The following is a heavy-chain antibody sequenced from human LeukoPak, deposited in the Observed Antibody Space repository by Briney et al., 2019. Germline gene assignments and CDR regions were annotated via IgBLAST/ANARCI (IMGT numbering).Heavy chain of an antibody. CDR1: GFTVSSNY. J-gene: IGHJ3*02. CDR3: GAYDYVWGNHAFDI. D-gene: IGHD3-16*01. V-gene: IGHV3-53*01. Sequence: PGGSLRLSCAASGFTVSSNYMSWVRQAPGKGLEWVSVIYSGGSTYYADSVKGRFTISRDNSKNTLYLQMNSLRAEDTAVYYCGAYDYVWGNHAFDIWGQGTMVTASS. CDR2: IYSGGST.